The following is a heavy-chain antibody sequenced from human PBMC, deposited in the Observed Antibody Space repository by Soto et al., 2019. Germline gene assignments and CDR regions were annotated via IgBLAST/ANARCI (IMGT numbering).Heavy chain of an antibody. Sequence: SETMYLTCTVSGGSIGGHYWSWIMEETGKGLEWIGYMYNTGSTVYNPSFKSRVTISVDTSKNQFSLKLNSVTAADTAVYYCARDLWGYCGTDCYPLDVWGQGTTVTVS. V-gene: IGHV4-59*11. D-gene: IGHD2-21*02. J-gene: IGHJ6*02. CDR2: MYNTGST. CDR1: GGSIGGHY. CDR3: ARDLWGYCGTDCYPLDV.